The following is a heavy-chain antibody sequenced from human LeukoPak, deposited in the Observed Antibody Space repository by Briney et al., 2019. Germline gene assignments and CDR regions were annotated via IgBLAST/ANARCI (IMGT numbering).Heavy chain of an antibody. CDR1: GYRFTSHW. D-gene: IGHD2-21*02. Sequence: GESLKISCQASGYRFTSHWIGWVRQMPGKGLEWMGIIYPGDSETRYSPSLQGQVTISADTSINTAYLQWTSLRASDTAMYYCARQDLYCGGDCSLFDSWGQGTLVTVSS. CDR3: ARQDLYCGGDCSLFDS. CDR2: IYPGDSET. V-gene: IGHV5-51*01. J-gene: IGHJ4*02.